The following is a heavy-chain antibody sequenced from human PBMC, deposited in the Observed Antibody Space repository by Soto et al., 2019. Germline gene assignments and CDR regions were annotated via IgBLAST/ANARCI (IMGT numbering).Heavy chain of an antibody. V-gene: IGHV3-74*01. CDR3: ARVLSWAGSDYFDY. D-gene: IGHD3-10*01. CDR1: GFTFSSYW. Sequence: GGSLRLSCVASGFTFSSYWMHWVRQAPGKGLVWVSRINGDGSITRYADSVKGRFTISRDNSKNTLYLQMNSLRAEDTAVYYCARVLSWAGSDYFDYWGQGTLVTVSS. CDR2: INGDGSIT. J-gene: IGHJ4*02.